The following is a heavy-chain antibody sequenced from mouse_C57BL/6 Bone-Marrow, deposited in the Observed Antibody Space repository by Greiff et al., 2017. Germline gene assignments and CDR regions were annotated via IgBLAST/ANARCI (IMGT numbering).Heavy chain of an antibody. J-gene: IGHJ4*01. CDR3: ARDYSNYFYAMDY. CDR2: IDPSDSYT. Sequence: QVQLQQPGAELVMPGASVKLSCKASGYTFTSYWMHWVKQRPGQGLEWIGEIDPSDSYTNYNQKLKGKSTLTVDKSASTAYMQLSSLTSEDSAVYYCARDYSNYFYAMDYWGQGTSVTVSS. CDR1: GYTFTSYW. V-gene: IGHV1-69*01. D-gene: IGHD2-5*01.